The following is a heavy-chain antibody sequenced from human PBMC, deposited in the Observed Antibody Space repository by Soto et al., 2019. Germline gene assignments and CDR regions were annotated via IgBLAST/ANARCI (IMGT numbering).Heavy chain of an antibody. CDR3: ARDSPYTGCDFHY. Sequence: PGGSLRLSCAASGFTFSTYSMNWVRQAPGKGLEWVSYISASSTTVHYVDSVKGRFTISRDNAKNSLYLQMNSLRAEDTAVYYCARDSPYTGCDFHYRGQGTLVTVSS. J-gene: IGHJ4*02. CDR2: ISASSTTV. V-gene: IGHV3-48*01. CDR1: GFTFSTYS. D-gene: IGHD5-12*01.